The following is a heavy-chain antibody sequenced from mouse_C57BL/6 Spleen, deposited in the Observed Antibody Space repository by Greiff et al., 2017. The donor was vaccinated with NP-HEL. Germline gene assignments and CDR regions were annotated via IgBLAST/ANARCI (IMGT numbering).Heavy chain of an antibody. CDR1: GFTFSDYY. Sequence: EVKLVESEGGLVQPGSSMKLSCTASGFTFSDYYMAWVRQVPEKGLEWVANINYDGSSTYYLDSLKSRFIISRDNAKNILYLQMSSLKSEDTATYYCARDRREGAMDYWGQGTSVTVSS. CDR2: INYDGSST. J-gene: IGHJ4*01. V-gene: IGHV5-16*01. CDR3: ARDRREGAMDY.